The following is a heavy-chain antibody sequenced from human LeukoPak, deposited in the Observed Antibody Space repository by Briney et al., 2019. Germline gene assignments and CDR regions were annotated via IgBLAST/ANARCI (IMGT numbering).Heavy chain of an antibody. V-gene: IGHV3-7*01. CDR3: ARTDYYDYFDY. CDR1: GFTFSSYW. D-gene: IGHD1-26*01. J-gene: IGHJ4*02. CDR2: IKRDGSEK. Sequence: GGSLRLSCAASGFTFSSYWMSWVRQAPGKGLEWVANIKRDGSEKYYVDSVKGRFTISRDNAKNSLYLQMNSLRAEDTAVYYCARTDYYDYFDYWGQGTLVTVSS.